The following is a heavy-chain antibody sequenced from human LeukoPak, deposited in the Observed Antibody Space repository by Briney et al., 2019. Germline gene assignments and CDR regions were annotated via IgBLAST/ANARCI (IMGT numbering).Heavy chain of an antibody. V-gene: IGHV4-34*01. CDR3: ASSLDFWSGYSQNYYYYMDV. Sequence: SETLSLTCAVYGGSFSGYYWSWIRQPPGKGLEWIGEINHSGSTNYNPSLKSRVTISVDTSKNQFSLKLSSVTAADTAVYYCASSLDFWSGYSQNYYYYMDVWGKGTTVTVSS. D-gene: IGHD3-3*01. CDR2: INHSGST. CDR1: GGSFSGYY. J-gene: IGHJ6*03.